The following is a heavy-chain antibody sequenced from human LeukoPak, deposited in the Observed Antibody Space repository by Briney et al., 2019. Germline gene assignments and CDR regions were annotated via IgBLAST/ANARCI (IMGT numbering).Heavy chain of an antibody. CDR1: GFTFSSYE. V-gene: IGHV3-23*01. D-gene: IGHD3/OR15-3a*01. CDR2: ISGSGGNT. Sequence: GGSLRLSCAASGFTFSSYEMNWVRQAPGKGLEWVSAISGSGGNTYYADSVKGRFTISRDNSKNTLYLQMNSLRAEDTAVYYCARSGLSRFDYWGQGTLVTVSS. J-gene: IGHJ4*02. CDR3: ARSGLSRFDY.